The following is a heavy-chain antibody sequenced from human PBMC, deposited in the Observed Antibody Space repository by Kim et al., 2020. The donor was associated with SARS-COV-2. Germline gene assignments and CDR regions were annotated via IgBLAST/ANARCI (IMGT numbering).Heavy chain of an antibody. CDR1: GFTFGNAW. Sequence: GGSLRLSCAASGFTFGNAWMSWVRQAPGKGLEWVGSIKRNTDGGKTDYAAPVKGRFTISKDEAKNTLYLQMNSLKTEDTAVYYCTTEVDDILTGYPLLDYWCQRTLVIVSS. D-gene: IGHD3-9*01. CDR3: TTEVDDILTGYPLLDY. CDR2: IKRNTDGGKT. J-gene: IGHJ4*02. V-gene: IGHV3-15*01.